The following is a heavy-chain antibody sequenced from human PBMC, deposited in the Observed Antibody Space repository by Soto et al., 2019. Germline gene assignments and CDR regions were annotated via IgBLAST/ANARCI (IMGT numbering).Heavy chain of an antibody. CDR3: ASPRYPGGPIAY. J-gene: IGHJ4*02. V-gene: IGHV4-39*01. D-gene: IGHD1-1*01. Sequence: PSETLSLTCTVASGSISNGDYYWAWIRQPPGKGLEWVGSIFYTGTTYSNPSLERRVAISVDTSKNQFSLKLTSLTAAATAVYYCASPRYPGGPIAYWGQGTLVTVSS. CDR1: SGSISNGDYY. CDR2: IFYTGTT.